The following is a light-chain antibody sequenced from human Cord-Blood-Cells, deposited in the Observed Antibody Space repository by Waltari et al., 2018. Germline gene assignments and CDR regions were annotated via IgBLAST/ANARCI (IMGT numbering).Light chain of an antibody. J-gene: IGKJ2*03. Sequence: DIQMTQSPSSLSASVGDRVTITCQASQDISNYLNWDQQKPGKAPKLLIYDASNLETGVPSMVSGSGSGTDFTFTSSSLPPEDIATYYCQQYDNLPYSFGQGTKLEIK. V-gene: IGKV1-33*01. CDR1: QDISNY. CDR3: QQYDNLPYS. CDR2: DAS.